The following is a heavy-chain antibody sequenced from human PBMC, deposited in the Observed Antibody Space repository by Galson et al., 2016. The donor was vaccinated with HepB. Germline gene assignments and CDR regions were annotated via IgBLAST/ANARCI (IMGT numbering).Heavy chain of an antibody. CDR3: ARDRFPRVTRGRNWFDP. V-gene: IGHV3-23*01. D-gene: IGHD2-21*02. Sequence: SLRLSCAGSGFTFSTYAVNWVRQAPGKGLEWVSGISGSGGRTYYADSVKGRFTISRDNSKNTLYLQMNSLRAEDTAVYYCARDRFPRVTRGRNWFDPWGQGTLVTVSS. CDR1: GFTFSTYA. J-gene: IGHJ5*02. CDR2: ISGSGGRT.